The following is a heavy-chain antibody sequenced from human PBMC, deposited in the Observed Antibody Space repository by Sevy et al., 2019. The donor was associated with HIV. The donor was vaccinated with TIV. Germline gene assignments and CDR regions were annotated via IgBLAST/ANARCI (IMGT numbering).Heavy chain of an antibody. Sequence: GGSLRLSCAASGFTFSSYGMHWVRQAPGKGLEWVAVISYDGSNKYYADSVKGRFTISRDNSKNTLYLQMNSLRAEDTAVYYCAKDLPDYGDQAGVDYWGQGTLVTVSS. CDR1: GFTFSSYG. V-gene: IGHV3-30*18. CDR3: AKDLPDYGDQAGVDY. CDR2: ISYDGSNK. D-gene: IGHD4-17*01. J-gene: IGHJ4*02.